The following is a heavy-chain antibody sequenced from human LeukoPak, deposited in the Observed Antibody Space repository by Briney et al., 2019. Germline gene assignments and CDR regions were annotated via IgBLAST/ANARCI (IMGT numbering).Heavy chain of an antibody. CDR3: ARGVRNIAYNYPNAEVDY. D-gene: IGHD5-24*01. V-gene: IGHV4-39*07. Sequence: KPSETLSLTCTVSGGSISSGSYYWGWIRQPPGRGLEWIGSLYNSGSTDYNPSLKSRVTISADTSKNQFSLKLKSVTAADTAVYYCARGVRNIAYNYPNAEVDYWGQGTVVTVSS. CDR2: LYNSGST. J-gene: IGHJ4*02. CDR1: GGSISSGSYY.